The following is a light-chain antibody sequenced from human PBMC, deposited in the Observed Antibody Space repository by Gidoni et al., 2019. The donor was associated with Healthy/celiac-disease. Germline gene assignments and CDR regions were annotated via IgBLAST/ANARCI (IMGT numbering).Light chain of an antibody. CDR2: QDS. CDR1: KLGDKS. Sequence: SSELTQPPSASVSPGQTASITCSGDKLGDKSACWYQQKPGQSPVLVIYQDSKRPSGIPERFSGSNSGNTATLTISGTQAMDEADYYCQAWDSSTVVFGGGTKLTVL. V-gene: IGLV3-1*01. CDR3: QAWDSSTVV. J-gene: IGLJ2*01.